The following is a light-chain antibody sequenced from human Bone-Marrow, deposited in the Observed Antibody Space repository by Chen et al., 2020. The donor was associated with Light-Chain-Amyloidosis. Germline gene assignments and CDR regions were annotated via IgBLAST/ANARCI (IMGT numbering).Light chain of an antibody. J-gene: IGLJ1*01. Sequence: QSALTQPASVPGSPGQSITISCTRTRGDVGTYNYVSWYQQHPGKAPKVMIYAVSNRPSGVSKRFSGSKSGNTASLTISGLQAEDEADYYCSSFTSSSSYVFGPGTKVTVL. CDR1: RGDVGTYNY. CDR3: SSFTSSSSYV. V-gene: IGLV2-14*01. CDR2: AVS.